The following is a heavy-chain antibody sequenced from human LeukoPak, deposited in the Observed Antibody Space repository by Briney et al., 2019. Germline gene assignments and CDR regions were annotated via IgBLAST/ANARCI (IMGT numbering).Heavy chain of an antibody. Sequence: PGGSLRLSCAASGFTFSSYEMNWVRQAPGKGLEWASYISSSGSTIYYADSVKGRFTISRDNAKNSLYLQMNSLRAEDTAVYYCARVVRGVRQGYFDYWGQGTLVTVSS. CDR1: GFTFSSYE. J-gene: IGHJ4*02. CDR3: ARVVRGVRQGYFDY. CDR2: ISSSGSTI. V-gene: IGHV3-48*03. D-gene: IGHD3-10*01.